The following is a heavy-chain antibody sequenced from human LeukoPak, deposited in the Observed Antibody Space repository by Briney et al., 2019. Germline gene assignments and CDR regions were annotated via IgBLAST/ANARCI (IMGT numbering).Heavy chain of an antibody. Sequence: SQTLSLTCTVSGGSISSGDYYWSWIRQPPGKGLEWIGYIYYSGSTYYNPSLKSRVTISVDTSKYQFSLKLSSVTAADTAVYYCARDGGMNCSGGSCYSLDYWGQGTLVTVSS. CDR2: IYYSGST. J-gene: IGHJ4*02. CDR3: ARDGGMNCSGGSCYSLDY. CDR1: GGSISSGDYY. V-gene: IGHV4-30-4*01. D-gene: IGHD2-15*01.